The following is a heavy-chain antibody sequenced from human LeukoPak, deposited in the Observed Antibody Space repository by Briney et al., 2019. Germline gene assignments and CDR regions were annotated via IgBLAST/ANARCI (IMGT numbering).Heavy chain of an antibody. V-gene: IGHV3-74*01. CDR2: INSDGSWT. D-gene: IGHD2/OR15-2a*01. CDR1: GNYW. CDR3: VSFYETY. J-gene: IGHJ4*02. Sequence: GGSLRLSCAAFGNYWMHWVRQAPGKGLVWVSHINSDGSWTSYADSVKGRFTISKDNAENTVYLQMNSLRAEDTAVYYCVSFYETYWGRGTLVTVSS.